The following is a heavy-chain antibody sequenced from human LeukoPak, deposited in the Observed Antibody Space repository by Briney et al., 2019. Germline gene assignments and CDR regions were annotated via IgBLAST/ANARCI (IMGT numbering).Heavy chain of an antibody. V-gene: IGHV3-66*01. D-gene: IGHD3-10*01. CDR1: GFTVGSNY. CDR3: EGMVRGVIPFDY. CDR2: IYSGSST. Sequence: GGSLRLSCAASGFTVGSNYMSWVRQAPGKGLEWVSVIYSGSSTYYADSVKGRFTISRDNSKNTLYLQMNSLRAEDTAVYYCEGMVRGVIPFDYWGQGTLVTVSS. J-gene: IGHJ4*02.